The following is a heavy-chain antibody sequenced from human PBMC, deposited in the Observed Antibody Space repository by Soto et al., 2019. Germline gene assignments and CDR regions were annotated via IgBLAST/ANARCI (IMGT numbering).Heavy chain of an antibody. CDR1: GLTFSTFW. J-gene: IGHJ6*02. V-gene: IGHV3-74*01. Sequence: HPRGSLRVSWAASGLTFSTFWMDWVGRAPGKGLVWVSRINNDGSSTAYADSVKGRFTISRDNAKSTLYLQVTSLRAEDTAVYYCARDPLIGNTDYGLDVWGEGTTVTV. CDR2: INNDGSST. D-gene: IGHD2-21*01. CDR3: ARDPLIGNTDYGLDV.